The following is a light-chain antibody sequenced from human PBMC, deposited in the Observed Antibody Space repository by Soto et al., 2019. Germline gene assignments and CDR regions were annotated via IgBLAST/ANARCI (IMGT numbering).Light chain of an antibody. V-gene: IGKV3D-15*01. CDR1: ENVGTN. Sequence: IELTQSPATLSVSPGERVTLSCRASENVGTNLAWYQQKPGQPPRLLIYGSSTRATGISATFSGSGSRTEFTLTISSLQSEDSAVYYCQQYNNWGLSFGGGTRVEIK. J-gene: IGKJ4*01. CDR3: QQYNNWGLS. CDR2: GSS.